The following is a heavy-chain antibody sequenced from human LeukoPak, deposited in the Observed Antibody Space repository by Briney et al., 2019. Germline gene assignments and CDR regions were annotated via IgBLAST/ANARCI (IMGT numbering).Heavy chain of an antibody. CDR1: GFTFSSYS. CDR3: AKKPATIKFPFDI. V-gene: IGHV3-23*01. CDR2: ISTTGGYT. D-gene: IGHD5-24*01. J-gene: IGHJ4*02. Sequence: PGGSLRLSCAASGFTFSSYSMNWDRQAPGKGLEWVSAISTTGGYTEDADSVKGRFTISRDNSQNTLFLQMHSLRAEDTAVYYCAKKPATIKFPFDIWGQGTLVTVSP.